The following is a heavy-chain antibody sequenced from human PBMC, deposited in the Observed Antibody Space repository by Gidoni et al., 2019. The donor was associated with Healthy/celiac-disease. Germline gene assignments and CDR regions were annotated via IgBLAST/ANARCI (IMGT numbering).Heavy chain of an antibody. V-gene: IGHV3-64D*06. CDR1: GFTFSSYA. Sequence: EVQLVESGGGLVQPGGSLRLSCSASGFTFSSYAMHWVRQAPGKGLEYVSAISSNGGSTYYADSVKGRFTISRDNSKNTLYLQMSSLRAEDTAVYYCVKEGIAAAGRGPFGYWGQGTLVTVSS. J-gene: IGHJ4*02. CDR3: VKEGIAAAGRGPFGY. CDR2: ISSNGGST. D-gene: IGHD6-13*01.